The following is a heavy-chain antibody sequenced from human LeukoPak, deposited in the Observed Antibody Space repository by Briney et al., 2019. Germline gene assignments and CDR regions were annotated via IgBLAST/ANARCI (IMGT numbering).Heavy chain of an antibody. CDR2: INHSGST. CDR1: GGSFSGYY. D-gene: IGHD2-8*02. Sequence: SETLSLTCAVYGGSFSGYYWSWIRQPPGKGLEWIGEINHSGSTNYNPSLKSRVNISVDTSKNQFSLKLSSVTAADTAVYYCARGKRSGLDYWGQGTLVTVSS. J-gene: IGHJ4*02. CDR3: ARGKRSGLDY. V-gene: IGHV4-34*01.